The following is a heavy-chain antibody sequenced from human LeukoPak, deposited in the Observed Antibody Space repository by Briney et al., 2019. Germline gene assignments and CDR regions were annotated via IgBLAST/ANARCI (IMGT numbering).Heavy chain of an antibody. CDR3: ARVPRIAAAGTSRYFDL. CDR1: GGSFSGYY. CDR2: INHSGST. Sequence: SETLSLTCAVYGGSFSGYYWSWIRQPPGKGLEWIGEINHSGSTNYNPSLKSRVTISVDTSKNQFSLKLSSVTAADTAVYYCARVPRIAAAGTSRYFDLWGRGTLVTVSS. D-gene: IGHD6-13*01. J-gene: IGHJ2*01. V-gene: IGHV4-34*01.